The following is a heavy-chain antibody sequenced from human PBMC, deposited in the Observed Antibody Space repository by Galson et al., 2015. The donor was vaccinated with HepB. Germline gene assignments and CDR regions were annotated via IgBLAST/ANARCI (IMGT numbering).Heavy chain of an antibody. Sequence: SVKVSCKASGYSFINYYVHWVRQAPGQGLEWMGIINPSGGSTNYAQKFQGGVTMTRDTSASTVYMELSSVRFEDTAVYYCARDPRGRHSGYDYGMDVWGQGTTVTVSS. CDR2: INPSGGST. CDR1: GYSFINYY. V-gene: IGHV1-46*01. J-gene: IGHJ6*02. D-gene: IGHD1-26*01. CDR3: ARDPRGRHSGYDYGMDV.